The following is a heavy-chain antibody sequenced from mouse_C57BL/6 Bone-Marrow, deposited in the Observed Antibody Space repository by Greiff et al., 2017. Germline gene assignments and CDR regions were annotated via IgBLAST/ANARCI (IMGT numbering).Heavy chain of an antibody. CDR2: INPNNGGT. D-gene: IGHD2-4*01. CDR1: GYTFTDYN. Sequence: VQLQQSGPELVKPGASVKIPCKASGYTFTDYNMDWVKQSHGKSLEWIGDINPNNGGTIYNQKFKGKATLTVDKSSSTAYMELRSLTSEDTAVYYCARLGDYDGFDYWGQGTTLTVSS. V-gene: IGHV1-18*01. CDR3: ARLGDYDGFDY. J-gene: IGHJ2*01.